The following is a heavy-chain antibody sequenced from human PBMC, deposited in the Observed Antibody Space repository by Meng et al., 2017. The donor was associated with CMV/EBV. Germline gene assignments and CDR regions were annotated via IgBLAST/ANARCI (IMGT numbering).Heavy chain of an antibody. CDR1: GYSISSGYY. CDR2: INHSGST. CDR3: ARSNDWFDP. J-gene: IGHJ5*02. Sequence: SETLSLTCTVSGYSISSGYYWGWIRQPPGKGLEWIGEINHSGSTNYNPSLKSRVTISVDTSKNQFSLKLSSVTAADTAVYYCARSNDWFDPWGQGTLVTVSS. V-gene: IGHV4-38-2*02.